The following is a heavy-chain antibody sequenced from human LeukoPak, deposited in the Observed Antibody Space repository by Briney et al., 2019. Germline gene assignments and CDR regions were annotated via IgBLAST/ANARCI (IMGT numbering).Heavy chain of an antibody. J-gene: IGHJ6*03. V-gene: IGHV4-61*01. D-gene: IGHD4-23*01. Sequence: SETLSLTCTVSGGSISSGRYYWSWIRQPPGKGLEWIGYIYYSGSTNYNPSLKSRVTISVDTSKNQFSLKLSSVTASDTAVYYCARAGRGNWYYYYMDVWGKGTTVTISS. CDR1: GGSISSGRYY. CDR3: ARAGRGNWYYYYMDV. CDR2: IYYSGST.